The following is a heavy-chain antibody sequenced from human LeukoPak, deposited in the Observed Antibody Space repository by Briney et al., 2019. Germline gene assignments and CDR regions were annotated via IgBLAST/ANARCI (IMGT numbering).Heavy chain of an antibody. D-gene: IGHD6-19*01. CDR1: GLTFSSHW. V-gene: IGHV3-74*01. J-gene: IGHJ4*02. Sequence: GGSLRLSCAASGLTFSSHWMHWVRHAPGKGLVWVSRITNDGSSTTYADSVKGRFTISRDNAKNMLYLQVNSLRAEDTAVYYCATGYTSGTRIDYWGQGTLVSVSS. CDR3: ATGYTSGTRIDY. CDR2: ITNDGSST.